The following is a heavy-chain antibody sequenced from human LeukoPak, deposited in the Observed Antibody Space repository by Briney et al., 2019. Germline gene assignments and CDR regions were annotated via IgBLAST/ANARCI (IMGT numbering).Heavy chain of an antibody. CDR2: IYTSGST. Sequence: SQTLSLTCTVSGGSISSGSYYWSWIRQPAGKGLEWIGRIYTSGSTNYNPSLKSRVTISVDTSKNQFSLKLSSVTAADTAVYYCARGVSDGSSYYYYMDVWGKGATVTVSS. V-gene: IGHV4-61*02. J-gene: IGHJ6*03. CDR1: GGSISSGSYY. CDR3: ARGVSDGSSYYYYMDV. D-gene: IGHD6-6*01.